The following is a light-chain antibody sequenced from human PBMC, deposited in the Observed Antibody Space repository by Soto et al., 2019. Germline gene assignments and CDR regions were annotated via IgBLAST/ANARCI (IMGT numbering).Light chain of an antibody. CDR3: QQFAGSPRT. J-gene: IGKJ1*01. Sequence: EIVLTQSPGTLSLSPGDRATLSCRASQTVSSSYLAWYQQKPGQPPRLLIYGASSRATGISDKFSGGGSGTDFTLTISRLEPEDFALYYCQQFAGSPRTFGQGTKVEIK. CDR2: GAS. CDR1: QTVSSSY. V-gene: IGKV3-20*01.